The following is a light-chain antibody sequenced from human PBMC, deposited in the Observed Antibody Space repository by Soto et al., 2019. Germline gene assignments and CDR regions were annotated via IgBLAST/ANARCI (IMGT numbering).Light chain of an antibody. CDR3: SSYRSSSTYV. V-gene: IGLV2-14*01. Sequence: QSVLTQPASVSGSPGQSITISCTGTTSDGGSYNYVSWHQQLPGQAPKLMIYEVTYRASGVPDRFSASKSGNTASLTISGLQAGDEADYYCSSYRSSSTYVFGTGTKLTVL. J-gene: IGLJ1*01. CDR2: EVT. CDR1: TSDGGSYNY.